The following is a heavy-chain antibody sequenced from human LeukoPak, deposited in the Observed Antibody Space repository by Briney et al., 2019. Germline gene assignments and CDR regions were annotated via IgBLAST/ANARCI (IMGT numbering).Heavy chain of an antibody. J-gene: IGHJ4*02. D-gene: IGHD6-19*01. CDR3: ASRGVAVAGTFVDY. Sequence: GGSLRLSCAASGFTFSSSGMHWVRQAPGKGLEWVAVISYDGSNKSYADSVKGRFTISRDNSKNTLYLQMNSLRAEDAAVYYCASRGVAVAGTFVDYWGQGTLVTVSS. V-gene: IGHV3-30*19. CDR2: ISYDGSNK. CDR1: GFTFSSSG.